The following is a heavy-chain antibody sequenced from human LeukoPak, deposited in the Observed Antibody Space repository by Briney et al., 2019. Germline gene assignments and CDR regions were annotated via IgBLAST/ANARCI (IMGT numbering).Heavy chain of an antibody. D-gene: IGHD5-24*01. J-gene: IGHJ4*02. V-gene: IGHV3-21*01. CDR3: ARDRARDGYYLYY. CDR1: GFTFSSYS. CDR2: ISSSSSYI. Sequence: GGSLRLSCAASGFTFSSYSMNWVRQAPGKGLEWVSSISSSSSYIYYADSVKGRFTISRDNAKNSLYLQMNSLRAEDTAVYYCARDRARDGYYLYYWGQGTLVTVSS.